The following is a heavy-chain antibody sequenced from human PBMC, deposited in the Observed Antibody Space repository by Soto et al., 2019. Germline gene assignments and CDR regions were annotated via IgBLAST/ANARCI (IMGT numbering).Heavy chain of an antibody. V-gene: IGHV3-11*01. CDR3: ARSSYYYDSSGLHY. J-gene: IGHJ4*02. Sequence: WGSLRLSWTSSGCTFSDFYMSLIRQAPGEGLEWVSYISSSGSTIYYADSVKGRFTISRDNAKNSLYLQMNSLRAEDTAVYYCARSSYYYDSSGLHYWGQGALVTVSS. D-gene: IGHD3-22*01. CDR2: ISSSGSTI. CDR1: GCTFSDFY.